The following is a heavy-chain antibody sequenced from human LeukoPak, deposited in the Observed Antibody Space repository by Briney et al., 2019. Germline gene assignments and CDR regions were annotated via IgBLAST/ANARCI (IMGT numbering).Heavy chain of an antibody. D-gene: IGHD4-17*01. J-gene: IGHJ5*02. CDR2: IYYSGST. CDR1: GGSISSYY. CDR3: ARGEVYGDYGPGSWFDP. V-gene: IGHV4-59*01. Sequence: SETLSLTCTVSGGSISSYYWSRIRQPPGKGLEWIGYIYYSGSTNYNPSLKSRVTISVDTSKNQFSLKLSSVTAADTAVYYCARGEVYGDYGPGSWFDPWGQGTLVTVSS.